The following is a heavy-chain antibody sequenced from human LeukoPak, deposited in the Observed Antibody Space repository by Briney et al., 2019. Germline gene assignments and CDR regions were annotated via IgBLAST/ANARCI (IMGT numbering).Heavy chain of an antibody. CDR3: ARVWNSLEPGPYYYMDV. D-gene: IGHD1-1*01. V-gene: IGHV3-7*01. Sequence: PGGSLRLSCAASGFSFSSLAMSWVRQTPGKGLEWVASIKEDGSEKYYVDSVKGRFTMSRDNAKNSLYLQMSSLRPEDTALYYCARVWNSLEPGPYYYMDVWGKGTTVTISS. J-gene: IGHJ6*03. CDR2: IKEDGSEK. CDR1: GFSFSSLA.